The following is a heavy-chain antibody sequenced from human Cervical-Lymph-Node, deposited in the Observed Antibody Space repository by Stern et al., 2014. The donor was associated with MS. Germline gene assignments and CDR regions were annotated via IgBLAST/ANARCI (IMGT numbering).Heavy chain of an antibody. D-gene: IGHD5-18*01. CDR1: GDSISSGSFY. J-gene: IGHJ4*02. V-gene: IGHV4-61*02. CDR3: ARETGGYTYGDTDFFDY. Sequence: QLQLQESGPGLVKPSQTLSLTCIVSGDSISSGSFYWNWIRQPAGKGLEWIGRIYSSGSTHYNPYLTSRVTISGDTSKTQFSLKVISMTAADTAVYYCARETGGYTYGDTDFFDYWGQGALVTVSS. CDR2: IYSSGST.